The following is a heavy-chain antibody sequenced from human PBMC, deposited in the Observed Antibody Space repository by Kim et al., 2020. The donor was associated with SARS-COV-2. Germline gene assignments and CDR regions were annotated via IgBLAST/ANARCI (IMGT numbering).Heavy chain of an antibody. CDR1: GGSISSSSYY. J-gene: IGHJ4*02. V-gene: IGHV4-39*07. Sequence: SETLSLTCTVSGGSISSSSYYWGWIRQPPGKGLEWIGSIYYSGSTYYNPSLKSRVTISVDTSKNQFSLKLSSVTAADTAVYYCARDHAMVRGVTHLDYWGQGTLVTVSS. D-gene: IGHD3-10*01. CDR2: IYYSGST. CDR3: ARDHAMVRGVTHLDY.